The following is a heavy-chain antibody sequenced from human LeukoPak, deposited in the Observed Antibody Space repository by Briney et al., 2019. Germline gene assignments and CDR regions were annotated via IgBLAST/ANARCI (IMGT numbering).Heavy chain of an antibody. CDR3: ARDRDFWSGYFYAFDI. Sequence: GASVKVSCKASGYTSTSYGISWVRQAPGQGLEWMGWISAYNGNTNYAQRLQGRVTMTTDTSTSTAYMELRSLRSDDTAVYYCARDRDFWSGYFYAFDIWGQGTMVTVSS. J-gene: IGHJ3*02. D-gene: IGHD3-3*01. V-gene: IGHV1-18*01. CDR1: GYTSTSYG. CDR2: ISAYNGNT.